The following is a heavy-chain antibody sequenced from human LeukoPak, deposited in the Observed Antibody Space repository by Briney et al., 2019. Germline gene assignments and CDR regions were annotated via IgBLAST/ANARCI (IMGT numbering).Heavy chain of an antibody. CDR3: AKVRGTYSSGYFFDY. Sequence: GRSLRLSCAASGFTFDNYAMHGVRQAPGKGLEWLSIISWNSGYIGYADSVKGRFTISRDNAKKSLDLQMNSLRAEDTAFYYCAKVRGTYSSGYFFDYWGQGTLVTVSP. CDR2: ISWNSGYI. CDR1: GFTFDNYA. D-gene: IGHD6-19*01. J-gene: IGHJ4*02. V-gene: IGHV3-9*01.